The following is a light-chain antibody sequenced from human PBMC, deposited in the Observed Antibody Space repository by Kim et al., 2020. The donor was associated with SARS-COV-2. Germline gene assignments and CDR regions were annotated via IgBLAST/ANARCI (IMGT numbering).Light chain of an antibody. J-gene: IGLJ3*02. CDR2: VDSDGSH. V-gene: IGLV4-69*01. Sequence: AAVKRTVPVSSGHSGYAIAGHQQQAEKGPRFLMKVDSDGSHSKGDGIPDRFSGSSSGAQRYLSISSLQSDDEADYYCQTWGSGMGVFGGGTQLTVL. CDR1: SGHSGYA. CDR3: QTWGSGMGV.